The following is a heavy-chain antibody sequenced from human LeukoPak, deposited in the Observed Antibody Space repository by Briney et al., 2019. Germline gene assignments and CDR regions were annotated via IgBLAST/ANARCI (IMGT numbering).Heavy chain of an antibody. Sequence: RASVKVSCKASGFTFTSSAMQWVRQARGQRLEWIGWIVVGSGNTNYAQKFQERVTITRDISKSTAYMELSSLRSEDTAVYYCAAGGRGVSSSNCSSTSCYYNYFDYWGQGTLVTVSS. J-gene: IGHJ4*02. CDR3: AAGGRGVSSSNCSSTSCYYNYFDY. D-gene: IGHD2-2*01. V-gene: IGHV1-58*02. CDR2: IVVGSGNT. CDR1: GFTFTSSA.